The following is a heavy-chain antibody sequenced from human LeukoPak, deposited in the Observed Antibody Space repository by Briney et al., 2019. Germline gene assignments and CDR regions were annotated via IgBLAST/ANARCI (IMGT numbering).Heavy chain of an antibody. V-gene: IGHV1-8*03. J-gene: IGHJ6*03. CDR2: MNPNSGNT. Sequence: ASVKVSCKASGYTFTSYDINWVRQATGQGLEWMGWMNPNSGNTGYAQKFQGRVTITRNTSISTAYMELSSLRSEDTAVYYCARAIGLELSISRPFRYYYYMDVWGKGTTVTVSS. CDR1: GYTFTSYD. CDR3: ARAIGLELSISRPFRYYYYMDV. D-gene: IGHD2/OR15-2a*01.